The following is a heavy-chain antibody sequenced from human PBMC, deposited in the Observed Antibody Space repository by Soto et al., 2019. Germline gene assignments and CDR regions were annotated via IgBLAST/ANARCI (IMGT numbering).Heavy chain of an antibody. D-gene: IGHD3-3*01. CDR2: IIPIPDIT. CDR3: ARDRITTRGYAFDL. V-gene: IGHV1-69*08. Sequence: QVQLVQSGAEVRKPGSSVKVSCKAPGGTFSTYIISWVRQAPGQGLEWMGRIIPIPDITNYAQKFQGRVKVTADRSTSTAYMELTSLKSECTAVYYCARDRITTRGYAFDLWGQGTMVTVSS. J-gene: IGHJ3*01. CDR1: GGTFSTYI.